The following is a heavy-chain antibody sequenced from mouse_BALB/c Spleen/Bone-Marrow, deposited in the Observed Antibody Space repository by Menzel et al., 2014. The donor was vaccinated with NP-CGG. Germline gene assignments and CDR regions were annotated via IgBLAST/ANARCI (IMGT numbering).Heavy chain of an antibody. D-gene: IGHD4-1*01. V-gene: IGHV5-17*02. J-gene: IGHJ2*01. CDR2: ISSGSRTI. Sequence: EVQRVESGGGLVQPGGSRKLSCAASGFTFSSFGMHWVRQAPERGLEWVAYISSGSRTIFYADTVKGQFTISRDNPKNTLFLQMTSLRSEDTAMYYCTRGGNWEDFDYWGQGTTLTVSS. CDR1: GFTFSSFG. CDR3: TRGGNWEDFDY.